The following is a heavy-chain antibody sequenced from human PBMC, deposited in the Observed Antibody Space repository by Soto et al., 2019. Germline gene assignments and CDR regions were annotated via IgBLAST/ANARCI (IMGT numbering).Heavy chain of an antibody. D-gene: IGHD2-8*01. CDR2: ISGSGGST. V-gene: IGHV3-23*01. CDR3: AKDRQPDGIWTFDS. J-gene: IGHJ4*02. Sequence: GGSLGLSCAASGFTFSSYAMSWVRQAPGKGLEWVSAISGSGGSTYYADSVKGRITISRDNSENTLYLQMNSLRVDDTALYYCAKDRQPDGIWTFDSWGQGTLVTVSS. CDR1: GFTFSSYA.